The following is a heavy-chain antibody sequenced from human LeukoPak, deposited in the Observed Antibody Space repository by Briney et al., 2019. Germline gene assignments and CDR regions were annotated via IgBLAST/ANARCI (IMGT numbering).Heavy chain of an antibody. V-gene: IGHV4-34*01. CDR2: INHSGST. J-gene: IGHJ4*02. D-gene: IGHD6-13*01. CDR3: AREDSSSLYSRRLDY. CDR1: GGSFSGYY. Sequence: SETLSLTCAVYGGSFSGYYWSWIRQPPGKGLEWIGEINHSGSTNYNPSLKSRVTISVDTSKNQFSLKLSSVRAEDTAVYYCAREDSSSLYSRRLDYWGRGTLVTVSS.